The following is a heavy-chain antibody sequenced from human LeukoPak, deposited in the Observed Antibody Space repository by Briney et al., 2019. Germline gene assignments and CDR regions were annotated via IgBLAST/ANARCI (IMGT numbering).Heavy chain of an antibody. D-gene: IGHD3-10*01. CDR1: GFTFSTYN. CDR3: ARDKGVRGVTFDY. J-gene: IGHJ4*02. V-gene: IGHV3-21*01. CDR2: ITSSSSYI. Sequence: KAGGSLRLSCAASGFTFSTYNMNWVRQAPGKGLEWVSSITSSSSYIYYADSVKGRFTISRDNAKNSLYLQMNSLRAEDTAVYYCARDKGVRGVTFDYWGQGTLVTVSS.